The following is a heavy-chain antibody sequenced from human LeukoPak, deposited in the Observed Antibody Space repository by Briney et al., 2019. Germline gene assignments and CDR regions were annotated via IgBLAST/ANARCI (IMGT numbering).Heavy chain of an antibody. J-gene: IGHJ4*02. V-gene: IGHV5-51*01. CDR1: GNSFTTYW. D-gene: IGHD3-22*01. CDR2: IYPGDSDP. CDR3: ASPRGHYDSSAFDF. Sequence: GESLKISCKISGNSFTTYWIGWVRQMPGKGLEWMGIIYPGDSDPIYSPSFQGQVTISADRSIKTAYLQWSSLKASDTAMYYCASPRGHYDSSAFDFWGQGTLVTVSS.